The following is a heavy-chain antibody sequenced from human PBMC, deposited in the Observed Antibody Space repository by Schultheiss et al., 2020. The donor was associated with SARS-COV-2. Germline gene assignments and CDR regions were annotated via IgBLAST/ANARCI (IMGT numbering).Heavy chain of an antibody. CDR3: ARDNGDGGFDP. D-gene: IGHD4-17*01. CDR1: GGSFSGYY. CDR2: INHSGST. J-gene: IGHJ5*02. Sequence: SETLSLTCAVYGGSFSGYYWSWIRQPPGKGLEWIGEINHSGSTNYNPSLKSRVTISVDRSKNQFSLKLSSVTAADTAVYYCARDNGDGGFDPWGQGTLVTVSS. V-gene: IGHV4-34*01.